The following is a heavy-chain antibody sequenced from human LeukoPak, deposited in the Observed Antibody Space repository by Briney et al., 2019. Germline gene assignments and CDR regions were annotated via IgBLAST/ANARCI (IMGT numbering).Heavy chain of an antibody. CDR1: GGSISGSSYY. CDR2: IKQDGSEK. D-gene: IGHD1-7*01. J-gene: IGHJ4*02. V-gene: IGHV3-7*03. CDR3: ARPPTYNWNYDY. Sequence: ETLSLTCTVSGGSISGSSYYWGWIRQPPGKGLEWVANIKQDGSEKYYVDSVKGRFTISRDNAKNSLYLQINSPRAEDTAVYYCARPPTYNWNYDYWGQGTLVTVSS.